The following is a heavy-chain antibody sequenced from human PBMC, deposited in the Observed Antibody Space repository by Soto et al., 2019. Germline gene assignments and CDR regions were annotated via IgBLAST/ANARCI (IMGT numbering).Heavy chain of an antibody. D-gene: IGHD3-22*01. CDR2: IRSETYGGTP. CDR1: GFNFGNYA. V-gene: IGHV3-49*04. Sequence: GGSLRLSCTGSGFNFGNYAMSWVRQAPGKGPEWVGFIRSETYGGTPDYAASLRGRFTISRDDSKSIAYLEINSLQTDDTAVYYCTRYYYASSGYYVYWGRGTLVTVSS. J-gene: IGHJ4*02. CDR3: TRYYYASSGYYVY.